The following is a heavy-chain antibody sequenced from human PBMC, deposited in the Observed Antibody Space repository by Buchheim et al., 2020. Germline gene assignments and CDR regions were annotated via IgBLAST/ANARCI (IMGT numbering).Heavy chain of an antibody. D-gene: IGHD3-9*01. Sequence: EVQLVESGGGLVQPGGSLRLSCAASGFTFSSYSMHWVRQAPGKGLEWVSYISSSGSTIYYADSVKGRFTISRDNAKNSLYLQMNSLRDEDTAVYYCARTVRYFDWLSSYYGMDVWGQGTT. CDR2: ISSSGSTI. CDR1: GFTFSSYS. CDR3: ARTVRYFDWLSSYYGMDV. J-gene: IGHJ6*02. V-gene: IGHV3-48*02.